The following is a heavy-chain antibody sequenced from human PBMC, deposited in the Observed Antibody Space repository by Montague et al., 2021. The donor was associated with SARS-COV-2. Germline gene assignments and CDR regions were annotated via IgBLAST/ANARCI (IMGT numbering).Heavy chain of an antibody. CDR1: GFTFSSYA. J-gene: IGHJ4*02. CDR2: ISDDGSKK. D-gene: IGHD6-19*01. CDR3: ARDRSWLILGELDY. Sequence: SLRLSCAASGFTFSSYAMHWVRQAPGKGLEWVAVISDDGSKKYYVDSVKGRFTISRDNSKNTLYLQTNSLRTEDTAVYYCARDRSWLILGELDYWGQGTLVTVSS. V-gene: IGHV3-30*04.